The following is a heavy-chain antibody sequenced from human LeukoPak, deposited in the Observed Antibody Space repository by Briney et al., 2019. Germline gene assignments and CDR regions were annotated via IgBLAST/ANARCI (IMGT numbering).Heavy chain of an antibody. D-gene: IGHD3-10*01. J-gene: IGHJ4*02. CDR3: ARDPAPPLVLPMYYFDY. Sequence: GASVKVSCKASGYTFTSYYMHWVRQAPGQGLEWMGIINPSGGSTSYAQKFQGRVTMTRDTSTSTVYTELSSLRSEDTAVYYCARDPAPPLVLPMYYFDYWGQGTLVTVSS. CDR1: GYTFTSYY. CDR2: INPSGGST. V-gene: IGHV1-46*01.